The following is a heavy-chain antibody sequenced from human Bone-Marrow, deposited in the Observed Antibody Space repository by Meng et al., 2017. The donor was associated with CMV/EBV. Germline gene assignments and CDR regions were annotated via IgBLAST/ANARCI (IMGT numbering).Heavy chain of an antibody. CDR2: ISSSSSTI. CDR1: GFTFSSYS. CDR3: ARGDYDFWSGYYLGYYYYGMDV. D-gene: IGHD3-3*01. V-gene: IGHV3-48*04. Sequence: GGSLRLSCAASGFTFSSYSMNWVRQAPGKGLEWVSYISSSSSTIYYADSVKGRFTISRDNAKNSLYLQMNSLRAEDTAVYYCARGDYDFWSGYYLGYYYYGMDVWGQGTTVTVSS. J-gene: IGHJ6*02.